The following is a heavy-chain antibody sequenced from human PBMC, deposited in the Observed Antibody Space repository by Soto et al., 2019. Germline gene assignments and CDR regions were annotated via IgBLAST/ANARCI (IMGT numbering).Heavy chain of an antibody. Sequence: GESLKISCKASGYSFTTYWIGWVRQMPGKGLEWMGITYPDDSDTRYSPSFQGQVTISADKSINTAYLQWSSLKASDTAMYYCARQGQRDISYGMDVWGQGTTVTVSS. V-gene: IGHV5-51*01. CDR1: GYSFTTYW. CDR2: TYPDDSDT. D-gene: IGHD1-1*01. CDR3: ARQGQRDISYGMDV. J-gene: IGHJ6*02.